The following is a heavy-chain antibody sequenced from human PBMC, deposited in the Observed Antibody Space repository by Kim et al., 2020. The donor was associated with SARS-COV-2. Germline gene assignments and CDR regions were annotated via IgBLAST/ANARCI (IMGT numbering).Heavy chain of an antibody. J-gene: IGHJ3*02. CDR1: GGSFSGYY. CDR2: INHSGST. CDR3: ARGLGRAFDI. Sequence: SETLSLTCAVYGGSFSGYYWSWIRQPPGKGLEWIGEINHSGSTNYNPSLKSRVTISVDTSKNQFSLKLSSVTAADTAVYYCARGLGRAFDIWGQGTMVTVSS. V-gene: IGHV4-34*01. D-gene: IGHD3-16*01.